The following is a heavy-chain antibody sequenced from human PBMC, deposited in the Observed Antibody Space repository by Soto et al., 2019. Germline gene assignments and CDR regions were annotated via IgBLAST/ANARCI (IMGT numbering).Heavy chain of an antibody. CDR3: ARGGQRVTGSSDT. V-gene: IGHV3-48*02. CDR2: ISSSGSAQ. Sequence: EVQLVESGGGLVQPGGSLRLSCAASGFTFNNYSINWVRQAPGKGLEWISYISSSGSAQYYADSVKGRFTISRDNAKNTVYLQMNSLREEDTAVDYCARGGQRVTGSSDTWGQGTLVTVSS. D-gene: IGHD2-21*02. J-gene: IGHJ5*02. CDR1: GFTFNNYS.